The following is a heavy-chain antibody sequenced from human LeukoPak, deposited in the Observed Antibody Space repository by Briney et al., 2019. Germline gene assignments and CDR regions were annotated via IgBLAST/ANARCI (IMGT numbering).Heavy chain of an antibody. CDR2: ISAYNGNT. J-gene: IGHJ4*02. Sequence: GASVKVSCKASGYTFTSYGISWVRQAPGQGLEWMGWISAYNGNTNYAQKLQGRVTMTTDTSTSTAYMELRSLRSDDTAVYYRARMGYCSSTSCYIDTYWGQGTLVTVSS. CDR3: ARMGYCSSTSCYIDTY. D-gene: IGHD2-2*02. V-gene: IGHV1-18*01. CDR1: GYTFTSYG.